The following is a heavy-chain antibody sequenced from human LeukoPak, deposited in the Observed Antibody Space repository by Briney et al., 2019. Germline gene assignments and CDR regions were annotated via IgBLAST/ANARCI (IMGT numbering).Heavy chain of an antibody. CDR3: ARGEGARDGYNYAGPFYFDY. CDR1: GGPFSDYY. J-gene: IGHJ4*01. D-gene: IGHD5-24*01. CDR2: INHSGST. V-gene: IGHV4-34*01. Sequence: PSETLSLTCAVYGGPFSDYYWSWIRQPPGKGLEWIGKINHSGSTNYGPSLKSRVTISIDTSKNQFSLKLNSMTAADTAVYYCARGEGARDGYNYAGPFYFDYWGHGTLVTVSS.